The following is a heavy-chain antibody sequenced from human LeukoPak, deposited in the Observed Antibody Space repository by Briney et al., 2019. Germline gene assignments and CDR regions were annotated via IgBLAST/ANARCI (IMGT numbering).Heavy chain of an antibody. Sequence: SETLSLTCTVSGASISIYSWSWIRQPPGQALEWIGYIYYSGSPNYNPSLKSRVTISVDTSKNQFSLKLSSVTAADTAVYYCARGGGFRYSSSSWNYFDYWGQGTLVTVSS. CDR3: ARGGGFRYSSSSWNYFDY. D-gene: IGHD6-6*01. CDR2: IYYSGSP. CDR1: GASISIYS. J-gene: IGHJ4*02. V-gene: IGHV4-59*01.